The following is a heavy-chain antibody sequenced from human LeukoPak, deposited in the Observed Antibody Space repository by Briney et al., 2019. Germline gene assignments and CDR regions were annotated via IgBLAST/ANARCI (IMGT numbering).Heavy chain of an antibody. J-gene: IGHJ4*02. D-gene: IGHD3-10*01. CDR2: IRYDGSNK. CDR3: AKDRTYYGSGSYD. Sequence: GGSLRLSCAASGFSFSSYGMHWVRQAPGKGLEWVAFIRYDGSNKYYADSVKGRFTISRDNSKNTLYLQMNSLRAEDTAVYYCAKDRTYYGSGSYDWGQGTLVTVSS. V-gene: IGHV3-30*02. CDR1: GFSFSSYG.